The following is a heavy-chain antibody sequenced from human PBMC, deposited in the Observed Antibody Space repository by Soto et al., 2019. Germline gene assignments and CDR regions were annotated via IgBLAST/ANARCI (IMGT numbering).Heavy chain of an antibody. CDR2: IWYDGTNK. CDR3: AVSYYSYYYYGKAV. CDR1: GVTFSRHG. D-gene: IGHD3-22*01. Sequence: GGSLRLSCAASGVTFSRHGMHWVRQAPGKGLEWVAVIWYDGTNKNYGDSVKGRFTISRDNSKNTLFLQMNSLRAEDTAVYYCAVSYYSYYYYGKAVSAQGTTDTGSS. V-gene: IGHV3-33*01. J-gene: IGHJ6*02.